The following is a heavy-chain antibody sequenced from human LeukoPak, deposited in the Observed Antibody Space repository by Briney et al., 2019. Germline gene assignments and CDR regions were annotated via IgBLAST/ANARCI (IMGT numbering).Heavy chain of an antibody. D-gene: IGHD1-14*01. CDR3: ARCSPYPEPGWFDP. CDR2: IIPMFGTA. J-gene: IGHJ5*02. CDR1: GGTFSSYA. Sequence: SVKVFCEASGGTFSSYAISWVRQAPGQGLEWMGRIIPMFGTANYAQKFQGRVTITTEESTRTAYMGLSSLKTEDPAVYYCARCSPYPEPGWFDPWGQGTLVTVSS. V-gene: IGHV1-69*05.